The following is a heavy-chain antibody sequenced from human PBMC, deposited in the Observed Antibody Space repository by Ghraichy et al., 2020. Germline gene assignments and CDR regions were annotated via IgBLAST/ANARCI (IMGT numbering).Heavy chain of an antibody. CDR3: AKDIRDDYYDSSGYFDY. CDR2: ISWNSGSI. CDR1: GFTFDDYA. D-gene: IGHD3-22*01. Sequence: SLNISCAASGFTFDDYAMHWVRQAPGKGLEWVSGISWNSGSIGYADSVKGRFTISRDNAKNSLYLQMNSLRAEDTALYYCAKDIRDDYYDSSGYFDYWGQGTLVTVSS. V-gene: IGHV3-9*01. J-gene: IGHJ4*02.